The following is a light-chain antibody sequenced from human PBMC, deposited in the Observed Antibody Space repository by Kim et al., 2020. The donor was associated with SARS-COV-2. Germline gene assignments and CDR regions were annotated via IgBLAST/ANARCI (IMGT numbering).Light chain of an antibody. V-gene: IGKV1-17*01. J-gene: IGKJ5*01. CDR3: LQHSTYPIT. CDR2: CAS. CDR1: QNIMND. Sequence: ATVRDRVTITCRASQNIMNDLGWYQQNPGRAPKRLIYCASSLQSGVPSRFSGSGSGTEFTLTITSVQPEDFATYYCLQHSTYPITFGQGTRLEIK.